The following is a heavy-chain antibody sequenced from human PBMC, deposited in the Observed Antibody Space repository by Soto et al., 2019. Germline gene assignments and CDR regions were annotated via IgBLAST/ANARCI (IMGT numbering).Heavy chain of an antibody. CDR1: GGSFSSGSYY. D-gene: IGHD2-15*01. CDR3: ARDRVVVVAATRAGHWFDP. J-gene: IGHJ5*02. V-gene: IGHV4-61*01. CDR2: IYYSGST. Sequence: XTLSLASTVSGGSFSSGSYYWSWIRQPPGKGLEWIGYIYYSGSTNYNPSLKSRVTISVDTSKNQFSLKLSSVTAADTAVYYCARDRVVVVAATRAGHWFDPWGQGTLGTVS.